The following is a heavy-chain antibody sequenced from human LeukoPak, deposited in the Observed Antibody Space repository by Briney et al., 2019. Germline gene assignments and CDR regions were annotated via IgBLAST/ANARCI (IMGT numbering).Heavy chain of an antibody. Sequence: SQTLSLTCTVSGGSISGYYWSWIRQSPGKGLEWIGYIYYSGSTNYNPSLKSRVTISVDTSKNQFSLKLSSVTAADTAVYYCARGMTAGYNWFDPWGQGTLVTVSS. CDR2: IYYSGST. CDR1: GGSISGYY. J-gene: IGHJ5*02. D-gene: IGHD6-13*01. CDR3: ARGMTAGYNWFDP. V-gene: IGHV4-59*01.